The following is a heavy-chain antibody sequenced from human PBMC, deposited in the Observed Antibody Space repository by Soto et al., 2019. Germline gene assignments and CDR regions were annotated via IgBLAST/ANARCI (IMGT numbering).Heavy chain of an antibody. CDR2: INEHASER. D-gene: IGHD4-4*01. V-gene: IGHV3-7*03. CDR3: VKGISTPAIDI. Sequence: GGSLRLSCAASGFTLSNYWMNWVRHAPGKGLEWVASINEHASERSYVDSVEGRFTASRDNVKNSVYLQMNRLRLDDTALYCCVKGISTPAIDIWGQGTLVTVSS. CDR1: GFTLSNYW. J-gene: IGHJ4*02.